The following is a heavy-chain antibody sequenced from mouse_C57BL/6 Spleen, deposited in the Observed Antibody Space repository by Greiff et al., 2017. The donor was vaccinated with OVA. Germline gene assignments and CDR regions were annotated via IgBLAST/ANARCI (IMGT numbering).Heavy chain of an antibody. D-gene: IGHD2-3*01. V-gene: IGHV1-69*01. CDR2: IDPSDSYT. CDR3: ARRDGYPFAY. Sequence: VQLQQPGAELVMPGASVKLSCKASGYTFTSYWMHWVKQRPGQGLEWIGEIDPSDSYTNYNQKFKGKSTLTVDKSSSTAYMQLSSLTSEDAAVYYCARRDGYPFAYWGQGTLVTVSA. J-gene: IGHJ3*01. CDR1: GYTFTSYW.